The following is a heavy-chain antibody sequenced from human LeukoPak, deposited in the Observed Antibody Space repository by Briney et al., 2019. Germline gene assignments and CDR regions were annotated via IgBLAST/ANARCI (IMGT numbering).Heavy chain of an antibody. CDR3: ATTVHNYDILTGYYNQY. CDR2: IKQDGKGK. CDR1: GFTFSSYW. Sequence: GGSLRLSCAASGFTFSSYWMSWVRQAPGKGLEWVANIKQDGKGKYYVDSVKGRFTISRDNAKKSLYLQMNSLRAEDTAVYYCATTVHNYDILTGYYNQYWGQGTLVTVSS. J-gene: IGHJ4*02. V-gene: IGHV3-7*01. D-gene: IGHD3-9*01.